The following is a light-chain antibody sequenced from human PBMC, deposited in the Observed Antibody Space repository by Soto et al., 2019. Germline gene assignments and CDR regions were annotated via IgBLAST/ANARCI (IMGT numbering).Light chain of an antibody. CDR1: QSVNSSY. Sequence: EIVLTQSPGTLSLSPGERATLSCRASQSVNSSYLAWYQQKPGQAPRLLIYGASSRATGIPGRFSGSGSGTDFTLTISRLEPEDFAVYYCQQYGSSPLTFGGGTKVEIK. J-gene: IGKJ4*01. CDR2: GAS. CDR3: QQYGSSPLT. V-gene: IGKV3-20*01.